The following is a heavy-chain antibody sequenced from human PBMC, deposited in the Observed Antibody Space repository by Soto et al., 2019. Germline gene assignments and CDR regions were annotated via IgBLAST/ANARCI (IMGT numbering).Heavy chain of an antibody. V-gene: IGHV3-23*01. D-gene: IGHD1-26*01. CDR1: GFTFSTFA. CDR2: TSITGAST. J-gene: IGHJ4*02. Sequence: EVHLLESGGGLVQRGGSLRLSCAASGFTFSTFAMKWFRQAPGKGLEWVSSTSITGASTYYADSVRGRFTLSRDNSRNTLYLQMNSLRVDDTAVYYCAKGEGWELGPGDSWGQGTLVTVSS. CDR3: AKGEGWELGPGDS.